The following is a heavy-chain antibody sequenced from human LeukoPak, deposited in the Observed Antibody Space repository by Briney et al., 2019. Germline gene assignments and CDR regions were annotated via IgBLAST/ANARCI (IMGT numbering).Heavy chain of an antibody. CDR2: MYYSGTT. Sequence: PSETLSLTCTVSGGSISSGSYYWAGIRHPPGKGLEWLASMYYSGTTFYSPSLKSRVTISVDKSKNQLSLKLGSVTAADTAVYYCARHPPRDGSAFDYWGQGTLVTVSS. CDR3: ARHPPRDGSAFDY. CDR1: GGSISSGSYY. V-gene: IGHV4-39*01. J-gene: IGHJ4*02.